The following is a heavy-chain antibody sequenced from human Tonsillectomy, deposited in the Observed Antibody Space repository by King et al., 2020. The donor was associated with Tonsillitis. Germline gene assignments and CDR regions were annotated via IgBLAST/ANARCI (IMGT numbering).Heavy chain of an antibody. V-gene: IGHV2-5*01. Sequence: TLKESGPTLVKPTQTLTLTCTFSGFSLSPSGVGVGWIRQPPGKALEWLALIYWNDDKSYSPSLKSRLTITKDTSKNQVVLPMTNMDPVDTATYYCANRRRWGGTLLPLFDYWGQGTLVTVSS. J-gene: IGHJ4*02. D-gene: IGHD3-16*01. CDR1: GFSLSPSGVG. CDR2: IYWNDDK. CDR3: ANRRRWGGTLLPLFDY.